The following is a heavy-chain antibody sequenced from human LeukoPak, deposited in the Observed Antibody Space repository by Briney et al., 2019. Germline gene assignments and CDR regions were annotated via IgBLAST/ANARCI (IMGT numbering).Heavy chain of an antibody. CDR1: GFTFDVYA. J-gene: IGHJ3*02. V-gene: IGHV3-9*03. D-gene: IGHD6-19*01. Sequence: GGSLRLSCAASGFTFDVYAMHWVRQAPGKGLEWVSGITWNSGSIGYADSVKGCFTISRDNAKNSLYLQMDSLRPEDMALYYCSKGSSGGWYDAFDIWGQGTLVTVSS. CDR3: SKGSSGGWYDAFDI. CDR2: ITWNSGSI.